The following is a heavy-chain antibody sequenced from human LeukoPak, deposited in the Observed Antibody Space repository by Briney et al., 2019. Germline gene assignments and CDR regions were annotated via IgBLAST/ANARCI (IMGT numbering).Heavy chain of an antibody. Sequence: SETLSLTCTVSGGYISSYYWSWIRQPPGKGLEWIGYIYYSGSTNYNPSLKSRVTISVDTSKNQFSLKLSSVTAADTAVYYCARDSTPRLLDAFDIWGQGTMVTVSS. V-gene: IGHV4-59*01. CDR3: ARDSTPRLLDAFDI. CDR2: IYYSGST. J-gene: IGHJ3*02. CDR1: GGYISSYY. D-gene: IGHD2-15*01.